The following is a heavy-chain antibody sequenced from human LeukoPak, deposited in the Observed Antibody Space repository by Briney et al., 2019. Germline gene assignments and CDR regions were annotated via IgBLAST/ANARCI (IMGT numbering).Heavy chain of an antibody. D-gene: IGHD6-13*01. V-gene: IGHV3-30*03. J-gene: IGHJ5*02. Sequence: GGSLRLSCAASGFTFSSYGMNWVRQAPGKGLEWVAVISYDGSNKYYADSVKGRFTISRDNSKNTLYLQMNSLRTEDTAVYYCARGDKQLVFNRNKGGFDPWGQGTLVTVSS. CDR3: ARGDKQLVFNRNKGGFDP. CDR2: ISYDGSNK. CDR1: GFTFSSYG.